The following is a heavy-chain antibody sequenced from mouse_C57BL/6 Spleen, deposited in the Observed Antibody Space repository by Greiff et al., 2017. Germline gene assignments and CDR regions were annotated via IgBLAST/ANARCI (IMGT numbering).Heavy chain of an antibody. CDR3: ARGLRGSSFDD. V-gene: IGHV1-80*01. CDR1: GYAFSSYW. CDR2: IYPGDGDT. D-gene: IGHD1-1*01. Sequence: VQLQQSGAELVKPGASVKISCKASGYAFSSYWMHWVKQRPGKGLEWIGQIYPGDGDTNYNGKFKGKATLTADKSSSTAYMQLSSLTSEDSAVYCCARGLRGSSFDDWGKGTTLTVSS. J-gene: IGHJ2*01.